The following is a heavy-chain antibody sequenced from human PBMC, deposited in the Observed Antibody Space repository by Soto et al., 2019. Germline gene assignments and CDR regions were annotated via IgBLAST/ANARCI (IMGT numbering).Heavy chain of an antibody. CDR3: AAYSSSWSARYNWFDP. CDR1: GFTFSSYS. CDR2: ISSSSSTI. V-gene: IGHV3-48*02. J-gene: IGHJ5*02. Sequence: GGSLRLSCAASGFTFSSYSMNWVRQAPGKGLEWVSYISSSSSTIYYADSVKGRFTISRDNAKNSLYLQMNSLRDEDTAVYYCAAYSSSWSARYNWFDPWGQGTLVTVSS. D-gene: IGHD6-13*01.